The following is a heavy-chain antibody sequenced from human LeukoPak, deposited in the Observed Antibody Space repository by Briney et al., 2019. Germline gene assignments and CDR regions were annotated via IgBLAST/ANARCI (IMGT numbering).Heavy chain of an antibody. J-gene: IGHJ5*02. CDR3: AREFAEWLRLGGLTT. CDR1: GFTFSSYS. V-gene: IGHV3-48*01. CDR2: ISSSSSTI. D-gene: IGHD5-12*01. Sequence: GGSLRLSCAASGFTFSSYSMNWVRQAPGKGLEWVSYISSSSSTIYYADSVKGRFTISRDNAKNSLYLQMNSLRAEDTAVYYCAREFAEWLRLGGLTTWGQGTLVTVSS.